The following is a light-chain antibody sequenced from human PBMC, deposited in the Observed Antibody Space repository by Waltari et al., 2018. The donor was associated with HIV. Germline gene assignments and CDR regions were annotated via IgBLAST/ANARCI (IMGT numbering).Light chain of an antibody. CDR1: QTVSSNY. Sequence: EIVLTQSPGTLSLSPGERASLSCRASQTVSSNYLAWYQQKPGQAPRLLIYGASRRATGSPDRFSGSGSATDFTLTISRLEPEDVAVYYCQHYGSSPGFTFGPGTKVDIK. CDR3: QHYGSSPGFT. CDR2: GAS. V-gene: IGKV3-20*01. J-gene: IGKJ3*01.